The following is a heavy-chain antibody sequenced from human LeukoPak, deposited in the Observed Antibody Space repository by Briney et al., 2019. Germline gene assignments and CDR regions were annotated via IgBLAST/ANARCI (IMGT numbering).Heavy chain of an antibody. CDR2: ISGSGGST. D-gene: IGHD3-16*02. Sequence: ETLSLTCAVYGGSFSGYYWSWIRQPPGKGLEWVSAISGSGGSTYYADSVKGRFTISRDNSKNTLYLQMNSLRAEDTAVYYCAKDPSQTFGGVIVMEGDYWGQGTLVTVSS. CDR1: GGSFSGYY. V-gene: IGHV3-23*01. CDR3: AKDPSQTFGGVIVMEGDY. J-gene: IGHJ4*02.